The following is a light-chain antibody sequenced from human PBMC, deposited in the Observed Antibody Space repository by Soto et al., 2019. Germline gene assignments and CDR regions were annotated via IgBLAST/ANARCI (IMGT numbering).Light chain of an antibody. Sequence: EIVLTQSPATLSLSPGERATLSCRASPSVANFVAWYQQKPGQAPRLLIYGAFNRATGIPARFSGSGSGTDFTLTISKLEPEDFAVYYCQQYGSSPPYTFGQGTKLDIK. CDR3: QQYGSSPPYT. CDR1: PSVANF. J-gene: IGKJ2*01. CDR2: GAF. V-gene: IGKV3-20*01.